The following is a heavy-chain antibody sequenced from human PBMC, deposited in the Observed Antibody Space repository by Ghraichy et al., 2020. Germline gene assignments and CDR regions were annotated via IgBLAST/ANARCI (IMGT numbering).Heavy chain of an antibody. CDR2: IYYSGST. D-gene: IGHD5-24*01. J-gene: IGHJ4*02. CDR1: GGSISSYY. CDR3: ARGWLASAIDY. V-gene: IGHV4-59*01. Sequence: SETLSLTCTVSGGSISSYYWSWIRQPPGKGLEWIGYIYYSGSTNYNPSLKSRVTISVDTSKNQFSLKLSSVTAADTAVYYCARGWLASAIDYWGQGTLVTGSS.